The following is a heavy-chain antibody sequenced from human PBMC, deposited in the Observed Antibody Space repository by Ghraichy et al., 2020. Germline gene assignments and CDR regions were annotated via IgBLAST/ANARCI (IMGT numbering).Heavy chain of an antibody. D-gene: IGHD1-26*01. CDR2: IYSSGST. CDR3: ARRGPGGRSFDY. Sequence: SETLSLTCTVSGSSVSSANFYWSWIRQPPGKGLECIGYIYSSGSTSYNPSLKSRVTISVDTSKNQFSLKLSSVTAADTAVYYCARRGPGGRSFDYWGQGTLVTVSS. V-gene: IGHV4-61*01. J-gene: IGHJ4*02. CDR1: GSSVSSANFY.